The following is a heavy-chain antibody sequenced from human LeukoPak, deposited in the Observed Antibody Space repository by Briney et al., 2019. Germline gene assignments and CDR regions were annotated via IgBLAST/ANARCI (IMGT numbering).Heavy chain of an antibody. CDR2: IYYSGST. CDR3: ARGERFYPRDY. D-gene: IGHD2/OR15-2a*01. Sequence: SQTLSLTCTVSGGSISSGDYYWSWIRQPPGKGLEWIGYIYYSGSTYYNPSLKRRVTISVDTSKNQFSLKLSSVTAADTAVYYCARGERFYPRDYWGQGTLVAVSS. J-gene: IGHJ4*02. V-gene: IGHV4-30-4*08. CDR1: GGSISSGDYY.